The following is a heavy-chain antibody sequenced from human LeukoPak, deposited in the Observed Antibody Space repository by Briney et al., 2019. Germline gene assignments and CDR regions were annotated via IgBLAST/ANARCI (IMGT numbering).Heavy chain of an antibody. CDR1: GYTFTGYY. CDR2: INPSSGGT. D-gene: IGHD6-25*01. J-gene: IGHJ5*02. CDR3: ARERLRKSGFDP. Sequence: GASVKISCKASGYTFTGYYMHWVRQAPGQGLEWMGWINPSSGGTNYAQKFQGRVTMTRGTSISTAYMELSRLRSDDTAVYYCARERLRKSGFDPWGQGTLVTVSS. V-gene: IGHV1-2*02.